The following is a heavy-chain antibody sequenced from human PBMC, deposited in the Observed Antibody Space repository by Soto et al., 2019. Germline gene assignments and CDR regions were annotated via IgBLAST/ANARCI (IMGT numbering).Heavy chain of an antibody. CDR3: TTAHD. Sequence: PGGSLRLSCSGSGLTFSNAWVGWVRQAPGKGLEWIGRIRSKADGGTTDYAAPVKGRFTISRDDSKNTLFLQMNSLKSEDTAVYFCTTAHDWGQGTLVTVSS. CDR1: GLTFSNAW. V-gene: IGHV3-15*01. J-gene: IGHJ4*02. CDR2: IRSKADGGTT.